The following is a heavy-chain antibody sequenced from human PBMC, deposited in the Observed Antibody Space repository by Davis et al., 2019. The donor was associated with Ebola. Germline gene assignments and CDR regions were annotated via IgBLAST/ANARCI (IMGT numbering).Heavy chain of an antibody. J-gene: IGHJ6*03. V-gene: IGHV3-48*04. CDR1: GFTFSSYS. CDR2: ISSSSSTI. Sequence: GESLKISCAASGFTFSSYSMNWVRQAPGKGLEWVSYISSSSSTIYYADSVKGRFTISRDNAKNSLYLQMNSLRAEDTAVYYCAKPLWLGYYYYMDVWGQGTTVTVSS. D-gene: IGHD3-10*01. CDR3: AKPLWLGYYYYMDV.